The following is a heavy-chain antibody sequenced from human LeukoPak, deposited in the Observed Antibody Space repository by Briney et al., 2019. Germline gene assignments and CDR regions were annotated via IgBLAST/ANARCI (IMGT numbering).Heavy chain of an antibody. CDR1: GGSISSYY. CDR2: IYYSGST. CDR3: AANWNDADY. D-gene: IGHD1-1*01. V-gene: IGHV4-59*03. Sequence: KTSETLSLTCTVSGGSISSYYWSWIRQPPGKGLEWIGNIYYSGSTNYNPSLKSRVTISVDTSKNQFSLKLSPVTAADTAVYYCAANWNDADYWGQGTLATVSS. J-gene: IGHJ4*02.